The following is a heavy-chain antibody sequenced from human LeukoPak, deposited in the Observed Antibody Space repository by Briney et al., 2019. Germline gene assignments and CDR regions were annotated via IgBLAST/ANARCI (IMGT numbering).Heavy chain of an antibody. V-gene: IGHV1-2*02. J-gene: IGHJ4*02. CDR2: IDPNTADT. CDR3: ARGDYFNY. CDR1: GYTFSDYY. Sequence: GASVKVSCKASGYTFSDYYIHWVRQAPGQGLEWMGRIDPNTADTNYAQKFQGRVTVTRDTSISTAYMELSRLRSDDTAVYYCARGDYFNYWGQGILVTVSS.